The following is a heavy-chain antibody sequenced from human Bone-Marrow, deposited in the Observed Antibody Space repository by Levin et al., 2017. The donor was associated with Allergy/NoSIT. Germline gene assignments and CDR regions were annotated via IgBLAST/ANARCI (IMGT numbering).Heavy chain of an antibody. CDR3: TRDQCTRTSCFLYFGMDV. D-gene: IGHD2-2*01. CDR1: GFTFGDYA. CDR2: IRSKTYGGTV. J-gene: IGHJ6*02. V-gene: IGHV3-49*04. Sequence: GESLKISCTASGFTFGDYAMSWVRQAPGKGLEWVGFIRSKTYGGTVEYAASVKGRFTISRDDSKSIAYLQMNSLKIEDTAIYYCTRDQCTRTSCFLYFGMDVWGQGTTVTVSS.